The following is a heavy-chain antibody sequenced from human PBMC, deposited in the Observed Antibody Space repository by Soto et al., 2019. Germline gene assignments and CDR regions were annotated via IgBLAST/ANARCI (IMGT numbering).Heavy chain of an antibody. J-gene: IGHJ3*02. D-gene: IGHD2-15*01. CDR2: ISAYNGNT. CDR3: ARVIVVVVAGGAFDI. Sequence: ASVKVSCKASGYTFTSYGISWVRQAPGQGLEWMGWISAYNGNTNYAQKLQGRVTMTTDTSTSTAYMELRSLRSDDTAVYYCARVIVVVVAGGAFDIWGQGTMVTVSS. CDR1: GYTFTSYG. V-gene: IGHV1-18*04.